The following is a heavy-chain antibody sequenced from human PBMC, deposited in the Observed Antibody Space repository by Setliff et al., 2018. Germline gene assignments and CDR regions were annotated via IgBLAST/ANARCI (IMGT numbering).Heavy chain of an antibody. Sequence: KSSETLSLTCTVSGASISSYYWSWIRQPPRERLHWIGTLYPSGFTYYNPSLRDRVTISADSSKDELSLSLQSVTAADSAVYYCARLKVGNNWPDYWGQGTLVTVSS. CDR2: LYPSGFT. V-gene: IGHV4-59*04. D-gene: IGHD1-1*01. CDR1: GASISSYY. J-gene: IGHJ4*02. CDR3: ARLKVGNNWPDY.